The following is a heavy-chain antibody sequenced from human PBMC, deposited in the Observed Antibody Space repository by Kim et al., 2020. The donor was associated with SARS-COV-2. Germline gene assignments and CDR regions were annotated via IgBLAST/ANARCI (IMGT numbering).Heavy chain of an antibody. J-gene: IGHJ4*02. Sequence: GGSLRLSCAASGFTFSSYAMSWVRQAPGKGLEWVSAISGSGGSTYYADSVKGRFTISRDNSKNTLYLQMNSLRAEDTAVYYCAKVGLFSGYSGYDSFDYFDYWGQGTLVTVSS. CDR1: GFTFSSYA. CDR3: AKVGLFSGYSGYDSFDYFDY. CDR2: ISGSGGST. D-gene: IGHD5-12*01. V-gene: IGHV3-23*01.